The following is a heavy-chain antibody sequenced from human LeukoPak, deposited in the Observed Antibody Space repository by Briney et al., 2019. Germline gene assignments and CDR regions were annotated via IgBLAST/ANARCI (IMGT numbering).Heavy chain of an antibody. CDR3: AKEGIAAAGSNAEYFQH. D-gene: IGHD6-13*01. CDR2: ISGSGGNT. J-gene: IGHJ1*01. CDR1: GFTFSSYA. V-gene: IGHV3-23*01. Sequence: GGSLRLSCAASGFTFSSYAMSWVHQAPGKGLEWVSVISGSGGNTYYADSVKGRFTISRDNSKNTLYLQMNSLRAEDTAVYYCAKEGIAAAGSNAEYFQHWGQGTLVTVSS.